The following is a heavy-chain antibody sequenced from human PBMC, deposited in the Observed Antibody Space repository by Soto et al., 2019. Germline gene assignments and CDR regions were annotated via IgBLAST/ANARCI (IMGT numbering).Heavy chain of an antibody. CDR1: GYTFTSYG. V-gene: IGHV1-18*01. CDR3: ARWHSYGYGGYYYGMDV. J-gene: IGHJ6*02. CDR2: ISAYNGNT. D-gene: IGHD5-18*01. Sequence: ASVKVSCKASGYTFTSYGISWVRQAPGQGLEGMGWISAYNGNTNYAQKLQGRVTMTTDTSTSTAYMELRSLRSDDTAVYYCARWHSYGYGGYYYGMDVWGQGTTVTVSS.